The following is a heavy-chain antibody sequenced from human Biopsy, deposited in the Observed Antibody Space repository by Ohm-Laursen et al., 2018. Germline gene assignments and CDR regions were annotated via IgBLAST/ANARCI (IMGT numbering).Heavy chain of an antibody. V-gene: IGHV4-31*03. J-gene: IGHJ4*02. CDR2: IHYSGNT. CDR1: GVSINTGGYY. D-gene: IGHD3-16*01. Sequence: SDTLSLTCTVSGVSINTGGYYWTWIRQHPGTGLEWIGYIHYSGNTLYNPSLKSRLTISVDTSRNKFSLKLTSVTAADTALYYCTRAGGGKIYGLWGQGTLVTVSS. CDR3: TRAGGGKIYGL.